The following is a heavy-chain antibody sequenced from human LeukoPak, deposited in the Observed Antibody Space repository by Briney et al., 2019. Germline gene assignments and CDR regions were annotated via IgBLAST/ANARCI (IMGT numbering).Heavy chain of an antibody. CDR3: AKIRLEESATGY. J-gene: IGHJ4*02. D-gene: IGHD2-15*01. Sequence: SGRSLRLSCAASGFTFSSYAMHWVRQAPGKGLEWVAFIRYDGSNKYYADSVKGRFTISRDNSKNTLYLQMNSLRAEDTAVYYCAKIRLEESATGYWGQGTLVTVSS. V-gene: IGHV3-30*02. CDR1: GFTFSSYA. CDR2: IRYDGSNK.